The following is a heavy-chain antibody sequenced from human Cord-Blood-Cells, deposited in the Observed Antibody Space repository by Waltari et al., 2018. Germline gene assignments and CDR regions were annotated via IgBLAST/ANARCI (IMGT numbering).Heavy chain of an antibody. CDR3: ARSHRYFDWWIWAY. CDR1: GYTFTGYY. J-gene: IGHJ4*02. Sequence: QVQLVQSGAEVKKPGASVKVSCKASGYTFTGYYMHWVRQAPGQGLEWMGWIKPNSGGTNYAQKLQGRVTMTRDTSISTAYMELSRLRSDDTAVYYCARSHRYFDWWIWAYWGQGTLVTVSS. CDR2: IKPNSGGT. D-gene: IGHD3-9*01. V-gene: IGHV1-2*02.